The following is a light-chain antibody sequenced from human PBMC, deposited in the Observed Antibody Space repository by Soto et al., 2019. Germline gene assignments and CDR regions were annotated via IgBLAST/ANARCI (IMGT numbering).Light chain of an antibody. CDR1: QSVSSC. Sequence: EIVLTQSPATLSLSPGERATLSCRASQSVSSCLAWYQQKPGQAPRLLIYDASNRATGIPARFSGSGSGTDFTLTISSLEPEDFAVYYCQQRSNWITFGQGTRLEIK. CDR3: QQRSNWIT. V-gene: IGKV3-11*01. CDR2: DAS. J-gene: IGKJ5*01.